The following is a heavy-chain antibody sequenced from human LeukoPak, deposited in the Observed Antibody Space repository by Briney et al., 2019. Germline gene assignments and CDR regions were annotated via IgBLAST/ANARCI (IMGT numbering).Heavy chain of an antibody. V-gene: IGHV1-69*13. D-gene: IGHD2-2*01. CDR2: INPIFGTA. CDR3: ARELGCSSTSCYFPWFDP. CDR1: GYTFTSYG. J-gene: IGHJ5*02. Sequence: GASVKVSRKASGYTFTSYGINWVRQAPGQGLEWMGGINPIFGTANYAQKFQGRVTITADESTSTAYMELSSLRSEDTAVYYCARELGCSSTSCYFPWFDPWGQGTLVTVSS.